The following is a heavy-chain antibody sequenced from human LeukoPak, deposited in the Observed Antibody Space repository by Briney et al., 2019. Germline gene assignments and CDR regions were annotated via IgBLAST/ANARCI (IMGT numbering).Heavy chain of an antibody. CDR1: GFTFRNSW. V-gene: IGHV3-7*01. D-gene: IGHD2-21*01. J-gene: IGHJ3*01. CDR3: ARGVWSSRNAFDL. Sequence: PGGSLRLSCAASGFTFRNSWMSWVRQTPGKGLELVANIKPDGGKKHYADSVKGRFTISRDNARNSLDLQMSSLTAEDTAVYYCARGVWSSRNAFDLWGQGTMVTVSS. CDR2: IKPDGGKK.